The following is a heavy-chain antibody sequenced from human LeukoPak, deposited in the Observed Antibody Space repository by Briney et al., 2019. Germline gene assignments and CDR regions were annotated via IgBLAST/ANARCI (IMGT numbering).Heavy chain of an antibody. Sequence: SETLSLTCTVSGGSMSSGNYYWSWIRQPAGKGLEWVGRFYTTGSTDYNPSLKSRVTISLDMYRNQFSLKLRSVTAADTAVYYCARAPTTDGYFDLWGRGTLVTVSS. CDR2: FYTTGST. J-gene: IGHJ2*01. V-gene: IGHV4-61*02. CDR1: GGSMSSGNYY. D-gene: IGHD4-17*01. CDR3: ARAPTTDGYFDL.